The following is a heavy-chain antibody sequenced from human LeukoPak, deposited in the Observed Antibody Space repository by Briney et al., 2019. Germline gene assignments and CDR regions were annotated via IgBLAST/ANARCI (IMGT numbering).Heavy chain of an antibody. V-gene: IGHV5-51*01. CDR1: GYSFTNYW. J-gene: IGHJ4*02. CDR3: ARRQGCSSTSCPPDY. CDR2: IYPGDPDA. Sequence: GESLKISCKGSGYSFTNYWIGWVRQMPGKGLEWMGIIYPGDPDARYSPSFQGHVTISVDSSISTAYLQWSSLKASDTAMYYCARRQGCSSTSCPPDYWGQGTLVTVSP. D-gene: IGHD2-2*01.